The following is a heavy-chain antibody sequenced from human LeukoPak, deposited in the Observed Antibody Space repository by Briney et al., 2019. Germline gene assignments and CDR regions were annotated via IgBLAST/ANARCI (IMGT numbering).Heavy chain of an antibody. CDR2: ISSSGSTI. Sequence: GGSLRLSCAASGFTFSSYEMNWVRQAPGKGLEWVSYISSSGSTIYYADSVKGRFTISRDNAKNSLYLQMNSLRAEDTAVYYCARNSPSGYDLGYYYYGMDVWGQGTTVTVSS. V-gene: IGHV3-48*03. D-gene: IGHD5-12*01. CDR3: ARNSPSGYDLGYYYYGMDV. J-gene: IGHJ6*02. CDR1: GFTFSSYE.